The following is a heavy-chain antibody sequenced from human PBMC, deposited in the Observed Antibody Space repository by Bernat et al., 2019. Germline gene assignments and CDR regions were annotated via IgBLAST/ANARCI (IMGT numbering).Heavy chain of an antibody. Sequence: QVQLVESGGGVVQPGRSLRLSCAASGFTFSSYGMHWVRQAPGKGLEWVAVISYDGSNKYYADSVKGRFTISRDNSKNTLYLQMNSLRAEDTAVYYCAKDLGSSWYVDYFDYWGQGTLVTVSS. J-gene: IGHJ4*02. CDR3: AKDLGSSWYVDYFDY. D-gene: IGHD6-13*01. CDR1: GFTFSSYG. CDR2: ISYDGSNK. V-gene: IGHV3-30*18.